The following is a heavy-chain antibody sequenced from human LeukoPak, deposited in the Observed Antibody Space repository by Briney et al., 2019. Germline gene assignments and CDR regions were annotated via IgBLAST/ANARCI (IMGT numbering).Heavy chain of an antibody. CDR3: AELGITMIGGV. CDR2: ISSGGSYI. Sequence: PGESLRLSCAASGFTFTSYSMNWVRQAPGKGLEWVSSISSGGSYIYYADSVKGRFTISRDNAKNSLYLQMNSLRAEDTAVYYCAELGITMIGGVWGKGTTVTISS. J-gene: IGHJ6*04. CDR1: GFTFTSYS. V-gene: IGHV3-21*01. D-gene: IGHD3-10*02.